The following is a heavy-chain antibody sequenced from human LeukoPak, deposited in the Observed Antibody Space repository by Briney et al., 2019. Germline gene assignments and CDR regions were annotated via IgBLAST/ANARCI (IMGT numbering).Heavy chain of an antibody. CDR2: INWNGGRT. Sequence: GGSLRLSCAASGFTFDDYGMSWVRQAPGKGLEWVSGINWNGGRTGYADSVKGQFTISRDNAKNSLYLQMNSLRAEDTALYYCASLLAAAGTFFDYWGQGTLVTVSS. V-gene: IGHV3-20*04. J-gene: IGHJ4*02. CDR1: GFTFDDYG. D-gene: IGHD6-13*01. CDR3: ASLLAAAGTFFDY.